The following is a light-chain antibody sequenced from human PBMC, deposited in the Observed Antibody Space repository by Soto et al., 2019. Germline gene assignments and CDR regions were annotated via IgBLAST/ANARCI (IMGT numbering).Light chain of an antibody. CDR3: CSSVGSPNWV. V-gene: IGLV2-23*02. CDR1: SSDVGSCNC. Sequence: QSALTQPASVSGSPGQSITISCTGTSSDVGSCNCVSWYQQHPGKAPTLIIYEVNKWPSGVSNRFSGSKSGNTASLTISGLQGEDEADYYCCSSVGSPNWVFGGGTKLTVL. CDR2: EVN. J-gene: IGLJ3*02.